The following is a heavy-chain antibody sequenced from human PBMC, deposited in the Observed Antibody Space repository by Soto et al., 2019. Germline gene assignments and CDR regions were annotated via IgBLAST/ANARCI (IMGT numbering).Heavy chain of an antibody. Sequence: GGSLRLSCAASGSTFSSYSMNWVRQAPGKGLEWVSSISSSSSYIYYADSVKGRFTISRDNAKNSLYLQMNSLRAEDTAVYYCARDGITIFGADSNYYYYYGMDVWGQGTTVTVSS. CDR3: ARDGITIFGADSNYYYYYGMDV. CDR1: GSTFSSYS. V-gene: IGHV3-21*01. D-gene: IGHD3-3*01. CDR2: ISSSSSYI. J-gene: IGHJ6*02.